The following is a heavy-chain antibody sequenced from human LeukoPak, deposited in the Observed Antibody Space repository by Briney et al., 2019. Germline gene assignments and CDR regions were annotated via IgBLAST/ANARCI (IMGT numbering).Heavy chain of an antibody. CDR2: IKQDGSEK. Sequence: HSGGSLRLSCAASGFTFSSYWMSWVRQAPGKGLEWVANIKQDGSEKYYVDSVKGRFTISRDNAKNSLYLQMNSLRAEDTAVYYCAKDTSDILTGYYLGGYFDYWGQGTLVAVSS. CDR3: AKDTSDILTGYYLGGYFDY. CDR1: GFTFSSYW. V-gene: IGHV3-7*03. J-gene: IGHJ4*02. D-gene: IGHD3-9*01.